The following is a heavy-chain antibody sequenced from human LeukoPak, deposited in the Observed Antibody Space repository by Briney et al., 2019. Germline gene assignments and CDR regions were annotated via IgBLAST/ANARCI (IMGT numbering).Heavy chain of an antibody. CDR2: IYTSGST. CDR3: ARGLSYGKPRFDY. J-gene: IGHJ4*02. D-gene: IGHD1-26*01. V-gene: IGHV4-61*02. CDR1: GGSISSGSYY. Sequence: SETLSLTCTVSGGSISSGSYYWSWIRQPAGKGLEWIGRIYTSGSTNYNPSLKSRVTISVDTSKNQFSLKLSSVTAADTAVYYCARGLSYGKPRFDYWGQGSLVTVSS.